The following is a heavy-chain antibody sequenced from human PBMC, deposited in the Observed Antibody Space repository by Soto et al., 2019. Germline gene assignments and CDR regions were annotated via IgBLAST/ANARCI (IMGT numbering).Heavy chain of an antibody. J-gene: IGHJ6*02. CDR1: GYPLTGYY. Sequence: SVKVACKASGYPLTGYYMHWVRQAPGQGLEWKGIINPSGGSTSYAQKFQGRVTMTRDTSTSTVYMELRSLRSEDKAVYYCARDLGPYDSSGYYYYYYGMDVWGQGTTVTVSS. V-gene: IGHV1-46*01. CDR2: INPSGGST. D-gene: IGHD3-22*01. CDR3: ARDLGPYDSSGYYYYYYGMDV.